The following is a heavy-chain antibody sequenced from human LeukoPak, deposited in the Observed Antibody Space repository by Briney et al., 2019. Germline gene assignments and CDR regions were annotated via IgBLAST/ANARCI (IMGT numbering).Heavy chain of an antibody. J-gene: IGHJ4*02. CDR3: ARDGIAARSPDY. V-gene: IGHV1-46*01. CDR2: INPSGGST. Sequence: ASVKVSCKASGYTFTSYYMHWVQQAPGQGLEWMGIINPSGGSTSYAQKFQGRVTMTRDTSTSTVYMELSSLRSEDTAVYYCARDGIAARSPDYWGQGTLVTVSS. CDR1: GYTFTSYY. D-gene: IGHD6-6*01.